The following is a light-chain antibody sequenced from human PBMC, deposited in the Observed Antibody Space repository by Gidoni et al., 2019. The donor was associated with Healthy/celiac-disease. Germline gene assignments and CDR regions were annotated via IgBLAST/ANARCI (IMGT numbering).Light chain of an antibody. J-gene: IGLJ3*02. Sequence: QSALTQPASVSGSPGQSLTISCTGTSSDVGRYNYVSWYQQHPGKAPKLMIFAVSDRPSGVSNRFSGSKSGNTASLTISGLQAEDEADYYCGSYTNSNTLVFGGGTKLTVL. CDR3: GSYTNSNTLV. CDR1: SSDVGRYNY. CDR2: AVS. V-gene: IGLV2-14*03.